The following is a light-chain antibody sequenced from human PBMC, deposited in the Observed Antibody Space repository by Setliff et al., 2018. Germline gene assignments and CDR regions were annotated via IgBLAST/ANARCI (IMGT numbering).Light chain of an antibody. Sequence: QSALPQPPSASGTPGQRVTISCSGSSSNIGTKTVNWYQQLPGVAPKLLIHRDSQRPSGVPDRFSGSKSGTSASLAISGLLSEDEADYYCAAWDDILKAVVFGGGTKVTVL. CDR3: AAWDDILKAVV. V-gene: IGLV1-44*01. CDR1: SSNIGTKT. CDR2: RDS. J-gene: IGLJ3*02.